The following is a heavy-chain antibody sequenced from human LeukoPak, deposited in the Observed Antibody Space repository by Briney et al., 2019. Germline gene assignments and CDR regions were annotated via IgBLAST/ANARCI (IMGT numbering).Heavy chain of an antibody. CDR3: ARGKSSSSFAFDI. J-gene: IGHJ3*02. Sequence: GGSLRLSCAASGFTVSSNYMNWVRQAPGKGLEWVSVIYGGGGTFYADSVKDRFSISRDNSKNTLFLHMNSLRADDTAVYYCARGKSSSSFAFDIWGQGTMVTGPS. D-gene: IGHD6-6*01. CDR2: IYGGGGT. V-gene: IGHV3-53*01. CDR1: GFTVSSNY.